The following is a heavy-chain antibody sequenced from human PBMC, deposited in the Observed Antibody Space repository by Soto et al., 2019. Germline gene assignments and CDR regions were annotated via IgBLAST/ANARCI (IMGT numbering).Heavy chain of an antibody. D-gene: IGHD1-7*01. V-gene: IGHV3-74*01. J-gene: IGHJ6*02. CDR2: INNDGSNT. CDR1: GFTFSTYW. CDR3: ARDPLIGTTDYGLDV. Sequence: EVQLVASGGGLVQPGGSLRLSCAASGFTFSTYWMHWVRQPPGKGLVWVSRINNDGSNTAYADSVKGRFTISRDNAQSTLYLQMNSLRAEDTAVYYCARDPLIGTTDYGLDVWGQGTTVSVSS.